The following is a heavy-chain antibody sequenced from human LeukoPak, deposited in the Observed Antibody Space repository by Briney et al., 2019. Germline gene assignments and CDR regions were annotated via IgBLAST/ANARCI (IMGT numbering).Heavy chain of an antibody. V-gene: IGHV3-23*01. J-gene: IGHJ3*02. CDR2: ISGSGGST. CDR3: AKAYYDILTGYFPYDAFDI. D-gene: IGHD3-9*01. CDR1: GFTFSSYG. Sequence: GGSLRLSCAASGFTFSSYGMSWVRQAPGKGLEWVSAISGSGGSTYYADSVKGRFTISRDNSKNTLYLQMNSLRAEDTAVYYCAKAYYDILTGYFPYDAFDIWGQGTMVTVSS.